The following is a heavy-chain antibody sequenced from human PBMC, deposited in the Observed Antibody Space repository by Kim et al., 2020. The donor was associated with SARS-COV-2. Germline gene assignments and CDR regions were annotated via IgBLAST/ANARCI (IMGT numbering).Heavy chain of an antibody. CDR1: GASINNNY. J-gene: IGHJ6*03. D-gene: IGHD2-8*01. V-gene: IGHV4-59*08. Sequence: SETLSLTCTVFGASINNNYWNWIRQSPGKGLEWIGYINSTGTTDYNPSLEGRVTLSMDTSRNQFSLTLRSVTAADTAMYFCGRNGVYLDVRGKGTTLTVSS. CDR2: INSTGTT. CDR3: GRNGVYLDV.